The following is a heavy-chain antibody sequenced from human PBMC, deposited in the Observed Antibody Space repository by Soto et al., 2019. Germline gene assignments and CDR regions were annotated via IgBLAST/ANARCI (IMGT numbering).Heavy chain of an antibody. Sequence: GASVKVSCKASGGTFSSYAISWVRQAPGQGLEWMGGIIPIFGTANYAQKFQGRVTITADESTSTAYMELSSLRSEDMAVYYCARDTGYSSGWYWFDPWGQGTLVTVSS. CDR2: IIPIFGTA. V-gene: IGHV1-69*13. CDR1: GGTFSSYA. J-gene: IGHJ5*02. CDR3: ARDTGYSSGWYWFDP. D-gene: IGHD6-19*01.